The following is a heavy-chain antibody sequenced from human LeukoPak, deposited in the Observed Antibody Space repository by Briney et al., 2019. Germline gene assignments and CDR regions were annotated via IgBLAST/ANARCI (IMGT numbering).Heavy chain of an antibody. CDR3: ARPMVRGYNYYYMDV. Sequence: SETLSLTCAVYGGSFSDYYWSWIRQPPGKGLEWIGEINHSGSTNYNPSLKSRVTISVDTSKNQFSLKLSSVTAADTAVYYCARPMVRGYNYYYMDVWGKGTTVTVSS. D-gene: IGHD3-10*01. CDR1: GGSFSDYY. J-gene: IGHJ6*03. V-gene: IGHV4-34*01. CDR2: INHSGST.